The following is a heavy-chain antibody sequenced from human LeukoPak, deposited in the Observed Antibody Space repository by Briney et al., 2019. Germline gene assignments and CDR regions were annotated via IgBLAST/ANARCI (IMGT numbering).Heavy chain of an antibody. CDR3: ARDPYERGGYGAFDI. D-gene: IGHD3-22*01. V-gene: IGHV3-7*01. Sequence: PGGSLRLSCAASGFTFSSYAMSWVRQAPGKGLEWVANIKEDGNEKQYVDSVKGRFSISRDSAQNSVYLQMNSLRVEDTAVYYCARDPYERGGYGAFDIWGQGTLVTVSS. CDR1: GFTFSSYA. J-gene: IGHJ3*02. CDR2: IKEDGNEK.